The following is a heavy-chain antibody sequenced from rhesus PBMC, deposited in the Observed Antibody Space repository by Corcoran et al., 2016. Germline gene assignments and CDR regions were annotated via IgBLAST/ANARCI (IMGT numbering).Heavy chain of an antibody. CDR1: GGSFSSYW. V-gene: IGHV4-80*01. J-gene: IGHJ6*01. CDR3: ARAYSGYTTYGLDS. CDR2: INGNSGST. D-gene: IGHD5-24*01. Sequence: QVQLQESGPGLVKPSETLSLTCAVSGGSFSSYWWSWIRQPPGKGLEWIGEINGNSGSTNYNPSLKSRVTISKDASKIQFSLKLSSVTAADTAVYYCARAYSGYTTYGLDSWGQGVVVTVSS.